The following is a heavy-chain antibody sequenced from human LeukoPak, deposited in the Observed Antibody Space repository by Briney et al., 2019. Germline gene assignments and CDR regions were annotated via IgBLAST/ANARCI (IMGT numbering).Heavy chain of an antibody. V-gene: IGHV3-30*19. D-gene: IGHD3-16*01. J-gene: IGHJ6*02. CDR2: ISYDGDNE. CDR3: ARVRGGRSWYYYGMDV. CDR1: GFTFRNYG. Sequence: GGSLRLSCAASGFTFRNYGMHWVRQAPGKGLEWVAVISYDGDNEYYADSVKGQFTISRDNSKDRLYLQMNSLRPEDTAMYYCARVRGGRSWYYYGMDVWGRGTTVTVSS.